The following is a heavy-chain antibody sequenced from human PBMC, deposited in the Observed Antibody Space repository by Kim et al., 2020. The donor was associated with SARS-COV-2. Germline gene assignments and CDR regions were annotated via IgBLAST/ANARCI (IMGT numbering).Heavy chain of an antibody. D-gene: IGHD3-10*01. J-gene: IGHJ4*02. CDR3: AVGWFGEGGGHYFDY. V-gene: IGHV1-18*01. CDR2: ISAYNGNT. CDR1: GYTFTSYG. Sequence: ASVKVSCKASGYTFTSYGISWVRQAPGQGLEWMGWISAYNGNTNYAQKLQGRVTMTTDTSTSTAYMELRSLRSDDTAVYYCAVGWFGEGGGHYFDYWGQGTLVTVSS.